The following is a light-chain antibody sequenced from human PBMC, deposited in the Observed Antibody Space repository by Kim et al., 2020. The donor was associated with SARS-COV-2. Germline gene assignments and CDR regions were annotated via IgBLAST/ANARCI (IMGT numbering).Light chain of an antibody. CDR2: GAS. CDR3: HQYNDWPPGDT. CDR1: QSVSNN. V-gene: IGKV3-15*01. Sequence: SPGERATLSCSASQSVSNNLAWYQHKPGQPPRLLIYGASTRATGVPARFSGSGSGTDFTLTVSSLQSEDFAVYYCHQYNDWPPGDTFGQGTKLEIK. J-gene: IGKJ2*01.